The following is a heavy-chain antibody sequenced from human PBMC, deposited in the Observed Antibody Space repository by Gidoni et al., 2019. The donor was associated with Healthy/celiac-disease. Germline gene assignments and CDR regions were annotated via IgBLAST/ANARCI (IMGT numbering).Heavy chain of an antibody. D-gene: IGHD2-2*01. J-gene: IGHJ6*03. CDR2: IIPILGIA. Sequence: QVQLVQSGAEVKKPGSSVKVSCKASGGTFSSYTISWVRPAPGQGLEWMGRIIPILGIANYAQKFQGRVTITADKSTSTAYMELSSLRSEDTAVYYCARDGPGGYCSSTSCPTYYYYYYMDVWGKGTTVTVSS. CDR1: GGTFSSYT. V-gene: IGHV1-69*08. CDR3: ARDGPGGYCSSTSCPTYYYYYYMDV.